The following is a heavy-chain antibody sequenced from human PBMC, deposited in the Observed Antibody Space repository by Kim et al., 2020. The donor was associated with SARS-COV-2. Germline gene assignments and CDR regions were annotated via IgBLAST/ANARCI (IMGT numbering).Heavy chain of an antibody. Sequence: SETLSLTCTVSGGSISSGSYYWSWIRQPAGKGLEWIGRIYTSGSTNYNPSLKSRVTISVDTSKNQFSLKLSSVTAADTAVYYCASGEATVRDYYYGMDVWGQGTTVTVSS. D-gene: IGHD3-10*01. CDR2: IYTSGST. CDR3: ASGEATVRDYYYGMDV. J-gene: IGHJ6*02. CDR1: GGSISSGSYY. V-gene: IGHV4-61*02.